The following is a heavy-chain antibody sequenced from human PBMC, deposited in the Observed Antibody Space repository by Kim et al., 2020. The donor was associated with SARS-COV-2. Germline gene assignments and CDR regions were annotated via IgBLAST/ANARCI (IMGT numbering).Heavy chain of an antibody. Sequence: QKFQGRVTITADESTSTAYMELSSLRSEDTAVYYCARVAVAGTLEDAFDIWGQGTMVTVSS. CDR3: ARVAVAGTLEDAFDI. J-gene: IGHJ3*02. D-gene: IGHD6-19*01. V-gene: IGHV1-69*01.